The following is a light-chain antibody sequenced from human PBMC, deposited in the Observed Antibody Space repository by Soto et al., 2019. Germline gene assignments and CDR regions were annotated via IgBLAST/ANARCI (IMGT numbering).Light chain of an antibody. V-gene: IGKV3-20*01. Sequence: EIVLTQSPGTLSLSPGERATLSCRASQSVSSSYLAWYQQKPGQAPRLLIYGASSRATGIPARFSGSGSGTDFTLTISSLAPEDFAIYYCHQRQSWPRTFGQGTKVDI. CDR1: QSVSSSY. J-gene: IGKJ1*01. CDR2: GAS. CDR3: HQRQSWPRT.